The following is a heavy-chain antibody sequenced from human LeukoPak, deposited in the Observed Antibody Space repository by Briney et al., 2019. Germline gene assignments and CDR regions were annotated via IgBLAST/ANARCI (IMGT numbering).Heavy chain of an antibody. CDR1: GYTFTSYG. CDR2: ISAYNGNA. CDR3: ARDGRRGWIQPRIDY. J-gene: IGHJ4*02. Sequence: ASVKVSCKASGYTFTSYGISWVRQAPGQGLEWMGWISAYNGNANYAQKLQGRVTMTTDTSTSTAYVELRSLRSDDTAVYYCARDGRRGWIQPRIDYWGQGTLVTVSS. D-gene: IGHD5-18*01. V-gene: IGHV1-18*01.